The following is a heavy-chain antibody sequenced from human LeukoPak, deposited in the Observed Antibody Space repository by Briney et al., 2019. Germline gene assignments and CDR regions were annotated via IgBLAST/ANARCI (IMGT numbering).Heavy chain of an antibody. V-gene: IGHV1-2*02. CDR2: IKPHSGGT. D-gene: IGHD5-24*01. CDR1: GYTFTGYY. J-gene: IGHJ4*02. CDR3: ARDRAVATIGGVDY. Sequence: ASVKVSCKASGYTFTGYYMHWVRQAPGQGLEWMGWIKPHSGGTNYAQKFRGRVTMTGDTSISTAYMELSRLRSDDTAVYYCARDRAVATIGGVDYWGQGTLVTVSS.